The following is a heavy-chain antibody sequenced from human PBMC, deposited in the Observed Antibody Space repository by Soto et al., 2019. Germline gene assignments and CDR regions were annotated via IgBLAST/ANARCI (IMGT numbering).Heavy chain of an antibody. D-gene: IGHD4-17*01. Sequence: QLQLVQSGPEAKKPGASVKVSCKAFGYTFATSTISWRRQAPGQGPEWMGWIKAYSGNTNYAQKLQGRLTMTTDTSTSMAYMELRSLTTDDTAIYYCAIADYGDDDYWGQGTLVTVSS. J-gene: IGHJ4*02. CDR1: GYTFATST. CDR3: AIADYGDDDY. V-gene: IGHV1-18*01. CDR2: IKAYSGNT.